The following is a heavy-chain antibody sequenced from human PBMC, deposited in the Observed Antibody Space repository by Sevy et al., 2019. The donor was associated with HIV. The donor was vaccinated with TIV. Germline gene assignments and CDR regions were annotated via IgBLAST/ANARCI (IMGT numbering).Heavy chain of an antibody. D-gene: IGHD3-16*01. V-gene: IGHV3-23*01. J-gene: IGHJ3*02. CDR1: GFTFSSYA. CDR3: ARGGGYDAFDI. CDR2: ISGSGSSA. Sequence: GGSLRLSCAASGFTFSSYAMSWVRQAPGKGLEWVSVISGSGSSAYYADSVKGRFTISRDNAKNSLYLQMNSLRAEDTAVYYCARGGGYDAFDIWGQGTMVTVSS.